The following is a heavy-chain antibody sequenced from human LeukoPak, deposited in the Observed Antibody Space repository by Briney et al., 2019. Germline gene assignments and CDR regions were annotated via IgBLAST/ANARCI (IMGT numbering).Heavy chain of an antibody. D-gene: IGHD4-4*01. CDR2: ISWNSGSI. V-gene: IGHV3-9*01. CDR3: AKALPHLHSNYVCYGMDV. Sequence: PGRSLRLSCAASGFTFDDYAMHWVRQAPGKGLEWVSGISWNSGSIGYADSVKGRFTISRDNAKNSLYLQMNSLRAEDTALYYCAKALPHLHSNYVCYGMDVWGQGTTVTVSS. J-gene: IGHJ6*02. CDR1: GFTFDDYA.